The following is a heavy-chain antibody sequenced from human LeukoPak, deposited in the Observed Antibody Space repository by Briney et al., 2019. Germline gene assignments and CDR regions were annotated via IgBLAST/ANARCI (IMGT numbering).Heavy chain of an antibody. Sequence: PGGSLRLSCAASAFSFSVSWMSWVLQAPGKGLEWVANIKYDGVEKYYVDSVKGRFTISRDNARNFVYLQLNSLRAEDTAIYYCARDEKDGPLWYWGQGILVFVSS. V-gene: IGHV3-7*01. CDR3: ARDEKDGPLWY. CDR1: AFSFSVSW. CDR2: IKYDGVEK. D-gene: IGHD2-15*01. J-gene: IGHJ4*02.